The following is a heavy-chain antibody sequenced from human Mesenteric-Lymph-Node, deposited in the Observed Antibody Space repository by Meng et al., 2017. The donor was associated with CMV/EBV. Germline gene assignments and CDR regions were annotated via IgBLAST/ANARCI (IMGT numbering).Heavy chain of an antibody. V-gene: IGHV4-61*01. CDR1: GASVSSDSYY. D-gene: IGHD1-26*01. Sequence: SETLSLTCTVSGASVSSDSYYWSWIRQLPGKGLEWIGYLHYIGGTNYNPSLKSRVTISVDTSKNQFSLKLSSVTAADTAVYYCARDFKGEYFDFWARERWSPSPQ. CDR2: LHYIGGT. CDR3: ARDFKGEYFDF. J-gene: IGHJ4*02.